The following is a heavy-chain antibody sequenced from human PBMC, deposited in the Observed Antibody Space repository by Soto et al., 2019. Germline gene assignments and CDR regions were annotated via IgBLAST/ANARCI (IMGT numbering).Heavy chain of an antibody. Sequence: GASVKVSCKASGGTFSSYTISWVRQAPGQGLEWMGRIIPILGIANYAQKFQGRVTITADKSTSTAYMELSSLRSEDTAVYYCARDPPVPHDAETKYYYYGMDVWGQGTTVTVSS. D-gene: IGHD3-10*01. CDR1: GGTFSSYT. J-gene: IGHJ6*02. CDR2: IIPILGIA. V-gene: IGHV1-69*04. CDR3: ARDPPVPHDAETKYYYYGMDV.